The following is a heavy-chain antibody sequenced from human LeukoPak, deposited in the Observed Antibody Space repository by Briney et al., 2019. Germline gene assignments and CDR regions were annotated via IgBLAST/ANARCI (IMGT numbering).Heavy chain of an antibody. Sequence: SETLSLTCTVSGGSVSSGSYYWSWIRQPPGKGLEWIGYIYYNGSTNYNPSLNSRVTISVDTSKNQFSLKLSSVTAADTAVYYCARGADSSGYYSISYFDYWGQGTLVTASS. CDR1: GGSVSSGSYY. CDR3: ARGADSSGYYSISYFDY. V-gene: IGHV4-61*01. CDR2: IYYNGST. D-gene: IGHD3-22*01. J-gene: IGHJ4*02.